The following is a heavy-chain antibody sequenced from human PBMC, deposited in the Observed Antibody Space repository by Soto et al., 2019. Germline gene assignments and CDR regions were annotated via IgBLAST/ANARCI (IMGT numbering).Heavy chain of an antibody. V-gene: IGHV5-51*01. Sequence: GGYLKISWKGSGYMFTSYWIGWVRQMPGKGLEWMGIIHGGDSNTRYSPSFDGQVTISTDKSINTAYLQWSSLKASDTAMYYCARRITSSTGWDYWGQGTLVTVSS. CDR3: ARRITSSTGWDY. J-gene: IGHJ4*02. D-gene: IGHD6-19*01. CDR2: IHGGDSNT. CDR1: GYMFTSYW.